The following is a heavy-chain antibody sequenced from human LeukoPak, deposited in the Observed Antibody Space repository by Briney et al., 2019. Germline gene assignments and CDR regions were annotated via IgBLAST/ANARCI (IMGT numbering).Heavy chain of an antibody. CDR3: ARTLRDGYTTLTLDY. CDR2: IIPILGIA. Sequence: ASVKVSCKASGGTFSSYAISWVRQAPGQGLEWMGRIIPILGIANYAQKFQGRVTITADKSTSTAYMELSSLRSEDTAVYYCARTLRDGYTTLTLDYWGQGTLVTVSS. J-gene: IGHJ4*02. V-gene: IGHV1-69*04. D-gene: IGHD5-24*01. CDR1: GGTFSSYA.